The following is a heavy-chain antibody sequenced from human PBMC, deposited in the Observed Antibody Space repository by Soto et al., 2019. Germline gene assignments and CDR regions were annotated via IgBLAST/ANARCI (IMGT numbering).Heavy chain of an antibody. D-gene: IGHD6-19*01. V-gene: IGHV3-74*01. CDR2: ISSDGRNT. CDR3: IKASTVTGVGGYR. CDR1: GFAFSSYW. J-gene: IGHJ5*02. Sequence: EVQLVESGGGLVQPGGSLRPSCAASGFAFSSYWMQWVRQAPGKGPVWVSRISSDGRNTTYADFVKGRFTISRDNAENTLHLQMTSLTDADTAVYYCIKASTVTGVGGYRWGQGTLVTVSS.